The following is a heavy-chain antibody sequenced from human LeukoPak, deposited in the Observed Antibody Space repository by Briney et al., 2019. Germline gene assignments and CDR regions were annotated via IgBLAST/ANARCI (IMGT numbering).Heavy chain of an antibody. V-gene: IGHV3-23*01. D-gene: IGHD2-15*01. J-gene: IGHJ5*02. CDR1: GFTFSSYA. CDR3: AKDSVIFHNHIWFDP. CDR2: ISGSGGST. Sequence: GGSLRLSCAASGFTFSSYAMSWVRQAPGKGLEWVSAISGSGGSTYYADSVKGRFTISRDNSKNTLYLQMNSLRAEDTSVYYCAKDSVIFHNHIWFDPTGQGTLVTVSS.